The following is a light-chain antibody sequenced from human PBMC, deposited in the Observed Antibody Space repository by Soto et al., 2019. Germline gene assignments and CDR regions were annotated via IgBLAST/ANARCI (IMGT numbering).Light chain of an antibody. CDR1: QSVGGTF. CDR3: QQYGCSPRT. V-gene: IGKV3-20*01. J-gene: IGKJ1*01. CDR2: GAS. Sequence: EIVLTQSPGTLSLSPGEGATLSCRASQSVGGTFLAWYQQKGGQAPRLLIHGASTRATGIPDRFSGSGSGTDFTLTISRLAPEEFAVYYWQQYGCSPRTFGQGTKVEVK.